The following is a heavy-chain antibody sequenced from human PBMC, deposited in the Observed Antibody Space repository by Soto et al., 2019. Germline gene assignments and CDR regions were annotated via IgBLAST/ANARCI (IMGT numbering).Heavy chain of an antibody. D-gene: IGHD2-15*01. CDR2: INSDGSST. J-gene: IGHJ6*02. V-gene: IGHV3-74*01. Sequence: VGSLRLSCAASGFTFSSYWMHWVRQAPGKGLVWVSRINSDGSSTSYADSVKGRFTISRDNAKNTLYLQMNSLRAEDTAVYYCASCSGGSCYSGRYYYGMDVWGQGTTVTVSS. CDR1: GFTFSSYW. CDR3: ASCSGGSCYSGRYYYGMDV.